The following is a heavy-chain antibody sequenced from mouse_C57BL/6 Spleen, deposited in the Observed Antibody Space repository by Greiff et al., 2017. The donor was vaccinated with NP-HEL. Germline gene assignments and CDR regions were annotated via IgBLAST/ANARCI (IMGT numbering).Heavy chain of an antibody. D-gene: IGHD1-1*01. Sequence: QVQLKQPGAELVMPGASVKLSCKASGYTFTSYWMHWVKQRPGQGLEWIGEIDPSDSYTNYNQKFKGKSTLTVDKSSSTAYMQLSSLTSEDSAVYYCARRGTTVVSYDGAMDYWGQGTSVTVSS. V-gene: IGHV1-69*01. J-gene: IGHJ4*01. CDR2: IDPSDSYT. CDR3: ARRGTTVVSYDGAMDY. CDR1: GYTFTSYW.